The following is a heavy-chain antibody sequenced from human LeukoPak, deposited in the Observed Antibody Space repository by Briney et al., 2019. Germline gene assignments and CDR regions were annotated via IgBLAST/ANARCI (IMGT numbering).Heavy chain of an antibody. CDR1: GYTFTSYG. CDR3: AREIWSGYYKSGAFDI. Sequence: ASVKVSCKASGYTFTSYGISWVRQAPGQGLEWMGWISAYNGNTNYAQKLQGRVTMTTDTSTSTAYMELRSLRSDDTAVYYCAREIWSGYYKSGAFDIWGQGTMVTVSS. CDR2: ISAYNGNT. V-gene: IGHV1-18*01. D-gene: IGHD3-3*01. J-gene: IGHJ3*02.